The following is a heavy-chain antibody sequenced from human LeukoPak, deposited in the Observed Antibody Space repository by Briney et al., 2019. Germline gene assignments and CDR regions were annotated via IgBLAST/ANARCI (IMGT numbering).Heavy chain of an antibody. CDR2: IYYSGNT. Sequence: SETLSLTCAVYGGSFSGYYWSWIRQPPGKGLEWIAYIYYSGNTNYNASLKSRVTISVDTSKNQFSLTLSSVTAADTAVYYCAGESSFVAVTGRGGWFDPWGQGTLVTVSS. J-gene: IGHJ5*02. CDR3: AGESSFVAVTGRGGWFDP. V-gene: IGHV4-59*01. D-gene: IGHD6-19*01. CDR1: GGSFSGYY.